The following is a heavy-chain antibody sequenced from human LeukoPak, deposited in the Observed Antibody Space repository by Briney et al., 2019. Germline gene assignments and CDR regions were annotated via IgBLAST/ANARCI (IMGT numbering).Heavy chain of an antibody. D-gene: IGHD7-27*01. V-gene: IGHV3-30*02. Sequence: GGSLRLSCAASGFTFSSYGMHWVRQAPGKGLGWVAFIRYDGSNKYYADSVKGRFTISRDNAKNSLFLQMNSLRAEDTAVYYCGRGHWGLDYWGQGALVTVSS. CDR1: GFTFSSYG. CDR3: GRGHWGLDY. CDR2: IRYDGSNK. J-gene: IGHJ4*02.